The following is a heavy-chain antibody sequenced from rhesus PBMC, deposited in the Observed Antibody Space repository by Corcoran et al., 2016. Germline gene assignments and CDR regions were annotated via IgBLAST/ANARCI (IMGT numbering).Heavy chain of an antibody. V-gene: IGHV4S10*01. CDR2: ISGCGTNT. CDR1: GGSISNSYW. CDR3: ARDLKT. J-gene: IGHJ4*01. Sequence: QVQLQESGPGVVKPSETLSLTCAVSGGSISNSYWGTWIRQPPGKGLEWIGYISGCGTNTNYNPSLKSRVTISKDTSNTQFSLKLNSVTAADTAVYYCARDLKTWGQGVLVTVSS.